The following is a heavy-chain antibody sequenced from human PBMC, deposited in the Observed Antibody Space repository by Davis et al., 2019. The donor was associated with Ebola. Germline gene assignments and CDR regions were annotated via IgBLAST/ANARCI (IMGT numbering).Heavy chain of an antibody. Sequence: GSLRLSCTVSGGSISSGIYYWSWIRQPPGKGLEWIGNIHYSGSTNYNPSLKSRVTISVDTSKNQFSLKLSSVTAADTAVYYCARFDIAATIDYWGQGTLVTVSS. V-gene: IGHV4-61*01. CDR3: ARFDIAATIDY. D-gene: IGHD5-12*01. J-gene: IGHJ4*02. CDR1: GGSISSGIYY. CDR2: IHYSGST.